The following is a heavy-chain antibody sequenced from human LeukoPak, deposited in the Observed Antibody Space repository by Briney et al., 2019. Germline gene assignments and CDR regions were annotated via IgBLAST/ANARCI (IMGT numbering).Heavy chain of an antibody. J-gene: IGHJ6*02. CDR1: GGSISPYY. V-gene: IGHV4-59*01. D-gene: IGHD3-9*01. CDR2: IDPSGSA. Sequence: SETLSLTCVVSGGSISPYYWSWIRQSPGKGLEWIGYIDPSGSASYNPSLMSRVTIFVDTSKNLFSLILTSVSASDTAIYYCARDHWLFSSKTWYYYGMDVWGQGTTVTVSS. CDR3: ARDHWLFSSKTWYYYGMDV.